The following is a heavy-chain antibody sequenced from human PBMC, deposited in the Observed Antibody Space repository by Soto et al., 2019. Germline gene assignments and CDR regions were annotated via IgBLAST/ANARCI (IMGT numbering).Heavy chain of an antibody. CDR3: ARCWGTGGGSNLGYNWFDH. CDR1: GFIVSGYS. Sequence: QEQVVESGGGVVQPGRSLRLSCVASGFIVSGYSIHWVRQAPGKGLEWVSLMSYDGTNKDYADSVKGRFTISRDNSQNTIYLQMKRLGPDGTAVYYCARCWGTGGGSNLGYNWFDHWGQGTLVTVSS. CDR2: MSYDGTNK. V-gene: IGHV3-30-3*01. D-gene: IGHD3-16*01. J-gene: IGHJ5*02.